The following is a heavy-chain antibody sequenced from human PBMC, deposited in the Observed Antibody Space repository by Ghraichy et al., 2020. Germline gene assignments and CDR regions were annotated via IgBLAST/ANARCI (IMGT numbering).Heavy chain of an antibody. CDR3: AKILVEDLLHYWYVMDV. CDR2: ISGSGADT. CDR1: GFPFSRYA. J-gene: IGHJ6*02. V-gene: IGHV3-23*01. D-gene: IGHD2-2*01. Sequence: GGSLRLSCAASGFPFSRYAMVWVRQAPGKGLESISSISGSGADTYYTDSVKGRFTIFRDNSKNTLYLQMNSLRAEDTAVYYCAKILVEDLLHYWYVMDVWGQATTASSSS.